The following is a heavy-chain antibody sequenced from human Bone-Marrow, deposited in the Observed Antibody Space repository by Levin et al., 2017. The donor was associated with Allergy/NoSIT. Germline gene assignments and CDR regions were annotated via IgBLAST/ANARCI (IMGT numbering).Heavy chain of an antibody. CDR1: GVTFINAY. D-gene: IGHD4-17*01. V-gene: IGHV3-15*01. CDR2: IKRNTDGGAT. J-gene: IGHJ4*02. Sequence: GGSLRLSCAASGVTFINAYMSWVRQAPGKGLEWVGRIKRNTDGGATDYAAPVKGRFTISRDDSKNTLYLQMNSLKTEDTAVYYCTTGSFGDYTFGAYWGQGTLVTVSS. CDR3: TTGSFGDYTFGAY.